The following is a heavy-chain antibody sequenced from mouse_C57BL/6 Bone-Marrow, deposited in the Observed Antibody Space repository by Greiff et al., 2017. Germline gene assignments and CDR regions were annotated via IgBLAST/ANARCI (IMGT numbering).Heavy chain of an antibody. J-gene: IGHJ2*01. D-gene: IGHD1-1*01. Sequence: QVQLQQSGAELVKPGASVKISCKASGYTFTDYYINWVKQRPGQGLEWIGKLGPGSGSTYYNEKFKGKATLTADKSSSTAYMQLSSLTSEDSAVYFCAREGHFGFITTVFDYWGQGTTLTVSS. CDR1: GYTFTDYY. CDR2: LGPGSGST. V-gene: IGHV1-77*01. CDR3: AREGHFGFITTVFDY.